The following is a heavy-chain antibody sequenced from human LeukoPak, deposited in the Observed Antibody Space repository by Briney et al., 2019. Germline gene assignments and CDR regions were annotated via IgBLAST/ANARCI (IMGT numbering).Heavy chain of an antibody. Sequence: GGSLRLSCAVSGFTFSSHWMSWVRQAPGKGLEWVAYIKEDGSEKFYVDSVKGRFTVSRDNAKNSLYLEMSSLRAEDTAVYYCARDWASVTQTSLDYWGQGTLLTVSS. V-gene: IGHV3-7*03. D-gene: IGHD4-17*01. CDR3: ARDWASVTQTSLDY. CDR1: GFTFSSHW. CDR2: IKEDGSEK. J-gene: IGHJ4*02.